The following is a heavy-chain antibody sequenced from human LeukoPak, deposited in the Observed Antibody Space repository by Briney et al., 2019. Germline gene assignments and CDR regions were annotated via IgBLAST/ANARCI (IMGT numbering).Heavy chain of an antibody. D-gene: IGHD3-22*01. J-gene: IGHJ4*02. CDR3: AGENYDSSGYLDY. CDR1: GFTFSNNA. V-gene: IGHV3-23*01. Sequence: GGSLRLSCTASGFTFSNNAMSWVRQAPGKGLEWVSAISGSGSNTYYADFVKGRFTISRDNSKNTLYLQMNSLRAEDTAVYYCAGENYDSSGYLDYWGQGTLVTVSS. CDR2: ISGSGSNT.